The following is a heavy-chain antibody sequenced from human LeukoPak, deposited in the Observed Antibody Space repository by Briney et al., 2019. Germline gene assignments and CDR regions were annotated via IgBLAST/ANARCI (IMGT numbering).Heavy chain of an antibody. D-gene: IGHD1-1*01. CDR2: ITGTSINT. CDR1: GFTFSSYA. CDR3: AKGGDKTQNLDFDY. V-gene: IGHV3-23*01. J-gene: IGHJ4*02. Sequence: GGSLRLSCAASGFTFSSYAMTWVRQAPGKGLEWVSAITGTSINTHYADSVKGRFTVSRDNSRDTLYLQMNSLRAEDTAVYYCAKGGDKTQNLDFDYWGQGTLVTVSS.